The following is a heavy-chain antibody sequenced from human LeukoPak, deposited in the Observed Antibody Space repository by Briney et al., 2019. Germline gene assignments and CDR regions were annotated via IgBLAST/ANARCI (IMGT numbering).Heavy chain of an antibody. D-gene: IGHD3-22*01. CDR1: GGSFSGYY. Sequence: SETLSLTCAVYGGSFSGYYWSWIRQPPGEGLGWIGEINHSGSTNYNPSLRSRVTISVDTSKNQFSLRLSSVTAADTAVYYCARVTDSRGYYYSDDAFDIWGQGTMVTVSS. V-gene: IGHV4-34*01. CDR2: INHSGST. CDR3: ARVTDSRGYYYSDDAFDI. J-gene: IGHJ3*02.